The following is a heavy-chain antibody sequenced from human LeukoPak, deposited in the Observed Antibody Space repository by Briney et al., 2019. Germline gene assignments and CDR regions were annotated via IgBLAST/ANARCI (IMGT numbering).Heavy chain of an antibody. CDR2: IYYSGST. CDR3: ARAAAGPFDY. V-gene: IGHV4-59*01. CDR1: GGSISSYY. D-gene: IGHD6-13*01. Sequence: PSETLSLTCTVSGGSISSYYWSWIRQPPGKGLEWIGYIYYSGSTNYNPSLKSRVTISVDTSKNQFFLKLSSVTAADTAVYYCARAAAGPFDYWGQGTLVTVSS. J-gene: IGHJ4*02.